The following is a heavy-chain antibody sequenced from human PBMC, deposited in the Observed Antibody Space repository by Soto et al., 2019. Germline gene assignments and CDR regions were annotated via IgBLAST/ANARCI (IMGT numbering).Heavy chain of an antibody. CDR3: ARATGAAAAYYFDY. V-gene: IGHV1-3*01. Sequence: QVPLVQSGAEVKKPGASVKVSCKASGYTFTSYAMHWVRQAPGQRLEWMGWINAGNGNTKYSQKFQGRVTITRDTSASTAYMELSSLRSEDTAVYYCARATGAAAAYYFDYWGQGTLVTVSS. CDR1: GYTFTSYA. J-gene: IGHJ4*02. D-gene: IGHD6-13*01. CDR2: INAGNGNT.